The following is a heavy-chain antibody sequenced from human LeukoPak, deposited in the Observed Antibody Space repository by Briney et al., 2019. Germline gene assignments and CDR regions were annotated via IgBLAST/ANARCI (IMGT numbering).Heavy chain of an antibody. D-gene: IGHD2-15*01. CDR3: AKEIGGIPYYYGMDV. CDR2: ISYDGSNK. Sequence: GGSLRLSCAASGFTFSSYGTHWVRQAPGKGLEWVAVISYDGSNKYYADSVKGRFTISRDNSKNTLYLQMNSLRAEDTAVYYCAKEIGGIPYYYGMDVWGKGTTVTVSS. CDR1: GFTFSSYG. J-gene: IGHJ6*04. V-gene: IGHV3-30*18.